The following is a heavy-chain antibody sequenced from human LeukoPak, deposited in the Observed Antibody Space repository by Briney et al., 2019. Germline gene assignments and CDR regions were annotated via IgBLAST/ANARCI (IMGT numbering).Heavy chain of an antibody. CDR2: ISAYNGNT. CDR1: GYTFTSYG. CDR3: ARTYYYDSSGYSLN. V-gene: IGHV1-18*01. J-gene: IGHJ4*02. D-gene: IGHD3-22*01. Sequence: ASVKVSCKASGYTFTSYGISWVRQAPGQGLEWMGWISAYNGNTNYAQKLQGRVTMTTDTSTSTAYMELRSLRSDDTAVYYCARTYYYDSSGYSLNWGQGTLVTVSS.